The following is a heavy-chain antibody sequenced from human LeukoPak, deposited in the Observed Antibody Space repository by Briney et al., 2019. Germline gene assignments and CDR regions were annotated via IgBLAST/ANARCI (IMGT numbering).Heavy chain of an antibody. CDR1: GGSFSGYY. CDR2: INHRGST. J-gene: IGHJ5*02. V-gene: IGHV4-34*01. Sequence: SETLSLTCAVYGGSFSGYYWSWIRQPPGKGLEWIGEINHRGSTNYNPSLKSRVTISVDTSKNQFSLKLSSVTAADTAVYYCARSRYCSSTSCYTNWFDPWGQGTLVTVSS. D-gene: IGHD2-2*02. CDR3: ARSRYCSSTSCYTNWFDP.